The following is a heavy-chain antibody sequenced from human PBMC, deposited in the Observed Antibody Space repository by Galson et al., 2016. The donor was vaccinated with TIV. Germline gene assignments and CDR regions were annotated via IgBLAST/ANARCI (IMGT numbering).Heavy chain of an antibody. CDR1: GFPLTTNGLG. J-gene: IGHJ5*01. Sequence: PALVKPTQTLTLTCPFSGFPLTTNGLGVAWIRQPPGKALEWLGLIYWNDDKRHSPSLKSRITITKDTSRNQVVLTMTNMDPVDTATYYCAQTAMILSGWFDSWGQGTLVTVSS. D-gene: IGHD5-18*01. CDR2: IYWNDDK. V-gene: IGHV2-5*01. CDR3: AQTAMILSGWFDS.